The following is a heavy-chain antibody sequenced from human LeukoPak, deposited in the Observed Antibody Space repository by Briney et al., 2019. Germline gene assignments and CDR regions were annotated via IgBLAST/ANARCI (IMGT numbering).Heavy chain of an antibody. CDR3: PYSSRGGFDY. CDR2: IKPDGSEK. J-gene: IGHJ4*02. D-gene: IGHD6-13*01. Sequence: GGSLRLSCAASGFTFSSYWMSWVRQAPGKGLEWVADIKPDGSEKYYVDSVGGRFTISRDNAKNSLYLQMNSLRAEDTAVYYCPYSSRGGFDYWGQGTLVTVSS. CDR1: GFTFSSYW. V-gene: IGHV3-7*01.